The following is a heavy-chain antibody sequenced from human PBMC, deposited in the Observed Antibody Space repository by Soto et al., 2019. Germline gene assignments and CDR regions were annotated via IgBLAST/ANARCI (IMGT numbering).Heavy chain of an antibody. V-gene: IGHV3-33*01. CDR3: ARATAEYTYADAVDY. CDR2: VWYDGSNK. CDR1: GFTFSIYG. D-gene: IGHD5-18*01. J-gene: IGHJ4*02. Sequence: GGSLRLSCAASGFTFSIYGMHWARQAPGKGMEWVAVVWYDGSNKYYADSVKGRFTISRDNSKNTLYLQMNSLRAEDTAVYYCARATAEYTYADAVDYWGRGTLVTVSS.